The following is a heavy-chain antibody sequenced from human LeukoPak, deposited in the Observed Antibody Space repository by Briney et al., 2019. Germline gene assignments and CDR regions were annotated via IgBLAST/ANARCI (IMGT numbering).Heavy chain of an antibody. CDR3: ARQGSNSSGWYPVDD. Sequence: ALVKVSCKTSGYTFTAYYIHWLRQAPGHGLEWMGWMNPNSGGIKYAQTFQGRVTLTRDTSISTAYLELSSLTSDDTAVYFCARQGSNSSGWYPVDDWGQGTLVTVSS. J-gene: IGHJ4*02. V-gene: IGHV1-2*02. CDR1: GYTFTAYY. CDR2: MNPNSGGI. D-gene: IGHD6-19*01.